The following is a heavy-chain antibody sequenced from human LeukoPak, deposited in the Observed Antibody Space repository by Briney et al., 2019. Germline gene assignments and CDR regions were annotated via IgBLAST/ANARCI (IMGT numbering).Heavy chain of an antibody. Sequence: SVKVSCKASGGTFSSYAISWVRQAPGQGLEWMGGIIPIFGTANYAQKFQGRVTITTDESTSTAYMELSSLRSEDTAVYYCTRHSSGWYLFDYWGQGTLVTVSS. V-gene: IGHV1-69*05. CDR1: GGTFSSYA. CDR3: TRHSSGWYLFDY. J-gene: IGHJ4*02. CDR2: IIPIFGTA. D-gene: IGHD6-19*01.